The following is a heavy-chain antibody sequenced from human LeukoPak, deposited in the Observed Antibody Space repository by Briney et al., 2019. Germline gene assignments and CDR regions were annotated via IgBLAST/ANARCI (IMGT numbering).Heavy chain of an antibody. D-gene: IGHD2-2*01. CDR2: INAGNGNT. CDR3: AREGCSSTSCSTPPSADDAFDI. V-gene: IGHV1-3*01. Sequence: ASVKVSCKASGYTFSSYAMHWVRQAPGQRLEWMGWINAGNGNTKYSQKFQGRVTITRDTSASTAYMELSSLRSEDTAVYYCAREGCSSTSCSTPPSADDAFDIWGQGTMVTVSS. J-gene: IGHJ3*02. CDR1: GYTFSSYA.